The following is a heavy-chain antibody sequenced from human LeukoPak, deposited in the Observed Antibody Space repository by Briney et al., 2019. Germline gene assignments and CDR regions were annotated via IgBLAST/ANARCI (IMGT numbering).Heavy chain of an antibody. Sequence: PGASLRLSCAVSGFTFSSYAMSWVRQAPGKGLEWVSSISGSGDSTHYAVSVKGRFTISRDNIKNTLYLQMNSLKAEDTAVYYCAKDSVVVPAGWFDPWGQGTLVTVSS. CDR1: GFTFSSYA. CDR2: ISGSGDST. J-gene: IGHJ5*02. CDR3: AKDSVVVPAGWFDP. D-gene: IGHD2-2*01. V-gene: IGHV3-23*01.